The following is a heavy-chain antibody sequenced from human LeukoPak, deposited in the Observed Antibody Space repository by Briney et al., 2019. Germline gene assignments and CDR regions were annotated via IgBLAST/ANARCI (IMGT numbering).Heavy chain of an antibody. CDR3: ARARDVDSVPFDY. V-gene: IGHV3-20*04. Sequence: RPRWCLRLSCAASGLPVDIYGRSDRPQAQGKGLEWVSSLKWNGGSTGYADSVKGRFTISRDNAKNSLYLQMNSLRAEATAVYYCARARDVDSVPFDYWGQGTLVPVSS. CDR1: GLPVDIYG. J-gene: IGHJ4*02. D-gene: IGHD2-21*01. CDR2: LKWNGGST.